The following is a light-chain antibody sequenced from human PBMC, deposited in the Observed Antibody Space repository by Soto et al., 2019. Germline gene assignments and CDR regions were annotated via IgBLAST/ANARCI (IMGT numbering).Light chain of an antibody. CDR3: QHYYSIPWT. CDR2: WAS. J-gene: IGKJ1*01. Sequence: DIVMTQSPDSLAVSLGERATINCKSSQSVLSSSNNKNCLAWYQQKSGQPPKLLIYWASTRESGVPDRFSGSGSGTDFTLTISSLQADDVAAYYCQHYYSIPWTFGQGTRVEIK. V-gene: IGKV4-1*01. CDR1: QSVLSSSNNKNC.